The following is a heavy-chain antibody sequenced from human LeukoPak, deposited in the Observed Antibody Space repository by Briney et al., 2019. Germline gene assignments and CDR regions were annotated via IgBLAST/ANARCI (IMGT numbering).Heavy chain of an antibody. V-gene: IGHV3-23*01. CDR1: GFTLSTYA. J-gene: IGHJ4*02. D-gene: IGHD2-21*01. CDR2: TSSSDAGT. CDR3: AKAPVTSCRGAYCYPFDS. Sequence: GGSLRLSCAASGFTLSTYAMSWVRQTPGKGLEWVAATSSSDAGTYHADSVRGRFTISRDNSKNTLYLQTNSLRAEDAAVYFCAKAPVTSCRGAYCYPFDSWGQGTLVTVSS.